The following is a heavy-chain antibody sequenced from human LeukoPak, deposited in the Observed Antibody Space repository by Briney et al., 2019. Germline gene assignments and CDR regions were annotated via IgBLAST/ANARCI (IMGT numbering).Heavy chain of an antibody. J-gene: IGHJ5*02. CDR3: ARGTGWLDP. D-gene: IGHD7-27*01. CDR2: IYYSGST. Sequence: SETLSLTCTVSGDSVSSGSYYWSWIRQPPGKGLECIGNIYYSGSTKYNPSLTSRVTMSVDTSKNQFSLSLRSVTAADTAVYYCARGTGWLDPWGQGVLVTVSS. CDR1: GDSVSSGSYY. V-gene: IGHV4-61*01.